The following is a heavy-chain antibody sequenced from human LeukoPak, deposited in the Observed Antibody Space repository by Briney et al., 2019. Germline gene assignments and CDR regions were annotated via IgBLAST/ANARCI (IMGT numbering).Heavy chain of an antibody. CDR3: AGVVRDLYYYYMDV. Sequence: GGSLRLSCAASGFTFDDYGMSWVRQAPGKGLEWVSGINWNGGSTGYADSVKGRFTISRDNAKNSLYLQMNSLRAEDTALYYCAGVVRDLYYYYMDVWGKGTTVTVSS. D-gene: IGHD3-10*01. CDR1: GFTFDDYG. V-gene: IGHV3-20*04. CDR2: INWNGGST. J-gene: IGHJ6*03.